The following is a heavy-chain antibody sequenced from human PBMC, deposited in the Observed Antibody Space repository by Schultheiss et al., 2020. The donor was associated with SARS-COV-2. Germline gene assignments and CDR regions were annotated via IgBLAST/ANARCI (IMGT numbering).Heavy chain of an antibody. CDR3: ARVIAVAGGGAFDI. D-gene: IGHD6-19*01. J-gene: IGHJ3*02. CDR2: ISGSGGST. CDR1: GFTFSSYS. Sequence: GGSLRLSCAASGFTFSSYSMNWVRQAPGKGLEWVSAISGSGGSTYYADSVKGRFTISRDNSKNSLYLQMNSLRAEDTAVYYCARVIAVAGGGAFDIWGQGTMVTVSS. V-gene: IGHV3-23*01.